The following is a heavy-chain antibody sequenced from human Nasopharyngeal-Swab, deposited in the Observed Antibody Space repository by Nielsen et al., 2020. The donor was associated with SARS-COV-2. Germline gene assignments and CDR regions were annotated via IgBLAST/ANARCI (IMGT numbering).Heavy chain of an antibody. V-gene: IGHV3-48*02. Sequence: GESLKISCAASGFAFIDYSMDWVRQAPGKGLEWVSYITSSSSTRYYADPVKGRFTVSRDNAKNSLYLQMSSLRDEDTAVYYCVREFEATGATYLDYWGLGTLVTVSS. D-gene: IGHD1-26*01. CDR2: ITSSSSTR. CDR3: VREFEATGATYLDY. J-gene: IGHJ4*02. CDR1: GFAFIDYS.